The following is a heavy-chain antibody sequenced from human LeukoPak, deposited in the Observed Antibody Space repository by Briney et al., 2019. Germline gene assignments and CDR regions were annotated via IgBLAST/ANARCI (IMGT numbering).Heavy chain of an antibody. CDR3: AKDCGGDCSDYYYYYMDV. Sequence: GGPVTLFCAASGLTHKSYGMHGLPQAPGKGREWVAFIRYGGCNKLYAHPVKGRFTIPRDHSKNTLYPQMNSLRAEDTAVLYCAKDCGGDCSDYYYYYMDVWGKGTTVTVSS. CDR1: GLTHKSYG. CDR2: IRYGGCNK. D-gene: IGHD2-21*01. J-gene: IGHJ6*03. V-gene: IGHV3-30*02.